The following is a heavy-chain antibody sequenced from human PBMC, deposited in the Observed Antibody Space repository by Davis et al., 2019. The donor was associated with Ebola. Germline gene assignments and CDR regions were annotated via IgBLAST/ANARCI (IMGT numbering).Heavy chain of an antibody. D-gene: IGHD3-22*01. V-gene: IGHV1-2*06. Sequence: AASVQVSCKASSYTFTAYYMHWLRQAPGHGLEWMGRINPNSVGTNYAQKFQARVTMTRDTSISTAYMELSRLRSDDSAVYYCARGNHYDYSGYYAWFDPWGQGTLVTGSS. CDR3: ARGNHYDYSGYYAWFDP. J-gene: IGHJ5*02. CDR1: SYTFTAYY. CDR2: INPNSVGT.